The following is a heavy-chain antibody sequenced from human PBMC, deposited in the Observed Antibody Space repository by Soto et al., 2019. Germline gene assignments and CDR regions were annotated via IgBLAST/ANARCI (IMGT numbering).Heavy chain of an antibody. V-gene: IGHV1-18*01. CDR3: ARDRIQWLVRDEWFDP. Sequence: ASVKVSCKASGYTFTNFGVSWVRQAPGQGLEWMGWISTSNVTPKYVQKLQGRVTMTTDTSTSTAYMELRSLRSDDTAVYYCARDRIQWLVRDEWFDPWGQGTLVTVSS. CDR2: ISTSNVTP. D-gene: IGHD6-19*01. J-gene: IGHJ5*02. CDR1: GYTFTNFG.